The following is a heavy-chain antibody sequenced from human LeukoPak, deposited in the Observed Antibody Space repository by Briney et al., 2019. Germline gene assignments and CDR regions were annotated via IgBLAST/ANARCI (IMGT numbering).Heavy chain of an antibody. V-gene: IGHV4-59*01. CDR3: ARDDYRGVTNFDP. J-gene: IGHJ5*02. D-gene: IGHD3-10*01. CDR1: GGSISPYF. CDR2: ISYTGST. Sequence: SETLSLTCTVSGGSISPYFWSWMRPTPGKGLEWIGYISYTGSTNYNPALKSRVTISVDTSKNQFSLQLTSVTAADTAVYYCARDDYRGVTNFDPWGQGTLVTVSS.